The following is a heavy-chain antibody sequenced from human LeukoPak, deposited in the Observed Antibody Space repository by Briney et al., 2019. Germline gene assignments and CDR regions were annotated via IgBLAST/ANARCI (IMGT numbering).Heavy chain of an antibody. CDR2: ISGSGGST. Sequence: GGSLRLSCAASGFTVSSNYMSWVRQAPGKGLEWVSAISGSGGSTYYADSVKGRFTTSRDNSKNTLYLQMNSLRAEDTAVYYCAKGATLIVVVTASDYWGQGTLVTVSS. D-gene: IGHD2-21*02. J-gene: IGHJ4*02. V-gene: IGHV3-23*01. CDR3: AKGATLIVVVTASDY. CDR1: GFTVSSNY.